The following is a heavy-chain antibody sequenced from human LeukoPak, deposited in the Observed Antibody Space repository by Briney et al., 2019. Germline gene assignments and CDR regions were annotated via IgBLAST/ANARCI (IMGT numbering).Heavy chain of an antibody. V-gene: IGHV3-7*03. CDR2: IKQDGSEK. CDR3: ARDRPYYYDSSGYYDY. CDR1: GFTFSSYW. J-gene: IGHJ4*02. Sequence: GGSLRLSCAASGFTFSSYWMSWVRQAPGKGLEWVANIKQDGSEKYYVDSVKGRFTISRDNAKNSLYLQMNSLRAEDTAVYYCARDRPYYYDSSGYYDYWGQGTLVTVSS. D-gene: IGHD3-22*01.